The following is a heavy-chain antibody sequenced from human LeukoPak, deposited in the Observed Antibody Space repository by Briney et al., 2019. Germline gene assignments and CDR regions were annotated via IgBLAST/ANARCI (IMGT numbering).Heavy chain of an antibody. CDR3: AKAPVTTCSGAYCYPFDY. J-gene: IGHJ4*02. Sequence: PGGSLRLSCVVSGFTFNNYGMSWVRQAPGKGLEWVSAISVSGNTYHADSVKGRFTISRDSSKNTLYLQMNRLRAEDAAVYYCAKAPVTTCSGAYCYPFDYWGQGTLVTVSS. CDR1: GFTFNNYG. CDR2: ISVSGNT. V-gene: IGHV3-23*01. D-gene: IGHD2-21*01.